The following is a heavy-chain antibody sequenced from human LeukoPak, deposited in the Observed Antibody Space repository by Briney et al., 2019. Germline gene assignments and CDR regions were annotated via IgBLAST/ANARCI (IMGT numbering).Heavy chain of an antibody. CDR3: ARSYCGGDCYAGLFDY. CDR2: IYTSGST. D-gene: IGHD2-21*02. CDR1: GGSISSYY. J-gene: IGHJ4*02. Sequence: SETLSLTCTVSGGSISSYYWSWIRQPAGKGLEWIGRIYTSGSTNYNPSLKSRVTMSVDTSKNQFSLKLSSVTAADTAVYYCARSYCGGDCYAGLFDYWGQGTLVTVSS. V-gene: IGHV4-4*07.